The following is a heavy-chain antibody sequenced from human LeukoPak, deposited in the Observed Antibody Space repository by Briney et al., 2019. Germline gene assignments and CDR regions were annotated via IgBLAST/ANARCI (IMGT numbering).Heavy chain of an antibody. J-gene: IGHJ4*02. Sequence: GGSLRLSCAASGFTFITYAMSWVRQAPGKGLEWVSGISGSGTGGRTYYAVKGRFTISRDNSKNTLYLQMNSLRAEDTAVCYCAKAGSIRFDYWGQGTLVTVSS. D-gene: IGHD1-26*01. V-gene: IGHV3-23*01. CDR1: GFTFITYA. CDR3: AKAGSIRFDY. CDR2: ISGSGTGGRT.